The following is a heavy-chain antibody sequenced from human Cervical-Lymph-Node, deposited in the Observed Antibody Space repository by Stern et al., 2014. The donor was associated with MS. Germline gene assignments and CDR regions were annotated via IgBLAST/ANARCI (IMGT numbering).Heavy chain of an antibody. Sequence: VQLVESGGGVVQPGRSVRVSCVASGFSFNSYGMHWVRQAPGQGLEWVAVITYDGSNENYLDSVKGRFTISRDNSKNTLYLQMSSLRFEDTAVYYCARVSYSSSSGAFDLWGQGTMVTVSS. CDR3: ARVSYSSSSGAFDL. CDR1: GFSFNSYG. V-gene: IGHV3-30*03. J-gene: IGHJ3*01. D-gene: IGHD6-6*01. CDR2: ITYDGSNE.